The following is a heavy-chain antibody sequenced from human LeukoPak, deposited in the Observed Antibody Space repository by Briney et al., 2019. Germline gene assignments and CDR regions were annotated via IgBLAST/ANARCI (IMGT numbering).Heavy chain of an antibody. CDR1: GFTFSSYA. D-gene: IGHD3-22*01. J-gene: IGHJ6*02. Sequence: GRSLRLSCAASGFTFSSYAMHWARQAPGKGLEWVAVISYDGSNKYYADSVKGRFTISRDNSKNTLYLQMNSLRAEDTAVYYCARVEEVVINPPGTGNGMDVWGQGTTVTVSS. V-gene: IGHV3-30-3*01. CDR2: ISYDGSNK. CDR3: ARVEEVVINPPGTGNGMDV.